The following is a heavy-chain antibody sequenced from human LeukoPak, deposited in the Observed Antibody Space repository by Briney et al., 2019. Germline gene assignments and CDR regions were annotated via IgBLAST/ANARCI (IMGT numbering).Heavy chain of an antibody. CDR1: GGSFSGYY. V-gene: IGHV4-34*01. J-gene: IGHJ5*02. CDR3: ARVDPAFRTTGSWFDP. CDR2: INHSGST. Sequence: SETLSLTCAVYGGSFSGYYWSWIRQPPGKGLEWIGEINHSGSTNYNPSLKSRVTISVDTSKNQFSLKMSSVTAADTAVYYCARVDPAFRTTGSWFDPWGLGTLVTVSS. D-gene: IGHD1-7*01.